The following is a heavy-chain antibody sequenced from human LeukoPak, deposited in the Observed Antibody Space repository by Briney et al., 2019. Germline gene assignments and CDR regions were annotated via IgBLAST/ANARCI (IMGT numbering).Heavy chain of an antibody. V-gene: IGHV3-30*02. CDR1: GFTFSHYC. D-gene: IGHD3-3*01. Sequence: GGSLRLSCAASGFTFSHYCMHCVRQAPGKGREWGAFKQNDGSITFYAESVKGRFTISRDNSKNTMFLQMNSLRTDDTAVYYCGRAQSGSYVHAFEPWGQGTLVTVSS. CDR2: KQNDGSIT. CDR3: GRAQSGSYVHAFEP. J-gene: IGHJ5*02.